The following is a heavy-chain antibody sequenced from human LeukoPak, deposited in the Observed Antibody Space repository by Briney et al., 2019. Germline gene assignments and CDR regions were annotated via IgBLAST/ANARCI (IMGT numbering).Heavy chain of an antibody. CDR3: AKDIDDSSGYHDY. CDR1: GFTVSSNY. V-gene: IGHV3-66*01. J-gene: IGHJ4*02. CDR2: IYSGGST. D-gene: IGHD3-22*01. Sequence: PGGSLRLSCAASGFTVSSNYMSWVRQAPGKGLEWVSVIYSGGSTCYADSVKGRFTISRDNSKNTLYLQMNSLRAEDTAVYYCAKDIDDSSGYHDYWGQGTLVTVSS.